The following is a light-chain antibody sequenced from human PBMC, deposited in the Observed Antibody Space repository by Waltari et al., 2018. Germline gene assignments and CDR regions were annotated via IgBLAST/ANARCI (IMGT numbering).Light chain of an antibody. V-gene: IGLV2-8*01. CDR1: SSDVGGYND. CDR3: SSYAGSNNVV. CDR2: EVS. Sequence: QSALTQPPSASGSPGQSVTISCTGTSSDVGGYNDVSWYQQHPGKAPKLMIYEVSKRPSAVPDRFSGSKSGNTASLTVSGLQAEDEADYYCSSYAGSNNVVFGGGTKLTVL. J-gene: IGLJ2*01.